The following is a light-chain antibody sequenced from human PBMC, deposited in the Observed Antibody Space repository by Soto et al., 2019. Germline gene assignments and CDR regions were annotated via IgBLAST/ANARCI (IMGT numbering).Light chain of an antibody. Sequence: QSVLTQPPSVSGTPGERVIISCSGSRSNIGSNSVNWYQQLPGTAPKLLIYINDQRPSGVPDRFSGSTSGTSVSLAISGLQSEDEADYYCASWDDRLKGLVFGNGTKLTV. CDR1: RSNIGSNS. CDR2: IND. J-gene: IGLJ1*01. CDR3: ASWDDRLKGLV. V-gene: IGLV1-44*01.